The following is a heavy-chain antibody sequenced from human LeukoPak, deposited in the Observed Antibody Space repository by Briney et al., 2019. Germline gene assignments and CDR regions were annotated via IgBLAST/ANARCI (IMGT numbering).Heavy chain of an antibody. J-gene: IGHJ4*02. CDR1: GYTFTDYF. D-gene: IGHD6-13*01. V-gene: IGHV1-2*02. Sequence: ASVKVSCKAAGYTFTDYFMHWVRQAPGQGLEWMGWITPNSGGTNYAQKFQGRVTMTRDTSISTAYMELNRLTSDDTAVYYCTRSAATGHFDSWGQGTLVTVSS. CDR2: ITPNSGGT. CDR3: TRSAATGHFDS.